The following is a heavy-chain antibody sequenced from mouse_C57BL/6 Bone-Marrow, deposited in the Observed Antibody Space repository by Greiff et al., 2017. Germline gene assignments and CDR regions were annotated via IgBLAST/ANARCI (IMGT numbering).Heavy chain of an antibody. D-gene: IGHD1-1*01. V-gene: IGHV1-81*01. J-gene: IGHJ2*01. CDR3: ARFGYYGSSYNY. CDR2: IYPRSGNT. CDR1: GYTFTSYG. Sequence: QVQLKESGAELARPGASVKLSCKASGYTFTSYGISWVKQRTGQGLEWIGEIYPRSGNTYYNEKFKGKATLTADKSSSTAYMKLRSLTSEDSAVYFCARFGYYGSSYNYWGQGTTLTVSS.